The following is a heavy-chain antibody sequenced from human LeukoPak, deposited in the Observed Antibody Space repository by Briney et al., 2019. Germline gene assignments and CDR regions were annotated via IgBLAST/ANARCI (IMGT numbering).Heavy chain of an antibody. CDR3: ARAGTSFSGHWFDP. V-gene: IGHV4-39*07. J-gene: IGHJ5*02. CDR1: GGSISSSSYY. Sequence: PSETLSLTCTVSGGSISSSSYYWGWIRQPPGKGLEWIGSIYYSGSTYYNPSLKSRVTISVDTSKNQFSLKLSSVTAADTAVYYCARAGTSFSGHWFDPWGQGTLVTVSS. CDR2: IYYSGST. D-gene: IGHD2-2*01.